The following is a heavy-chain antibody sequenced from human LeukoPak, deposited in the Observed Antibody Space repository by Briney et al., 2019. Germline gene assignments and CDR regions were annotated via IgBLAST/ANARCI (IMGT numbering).Heavy chain of an antibody. V-gene: IGHV3-48*03. Sequence: GGSLRLSCAASGFTFSSYEMNWVRQAPGKGLEWVSYISSSGSTIYYADSVKGRFTTSRDNAKNSLCLQMNSLRAEDTAVYYCARGGDYPAFDIWGQGTMVTVSS. CDR2: ISSSGSTI. D-gene: IGHD4-17*01. J-gene: IGHJ3*02. CDR1: GFTFSSYE. CDR3: ARGGDYPAFDI.